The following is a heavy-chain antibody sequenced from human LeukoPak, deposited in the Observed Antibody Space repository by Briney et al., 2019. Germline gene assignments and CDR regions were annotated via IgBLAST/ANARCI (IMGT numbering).Heavy chain of an antibody. D-gene: IGHD6-6*01. CDR3: ARVSGSSSD. J-gene: IGHJ4*02. V-gene: IGHV3-48*03. CDR2: ISSSGTTM. CDR1: GFTFSSYE. Sequence: GGSLRLSCAASGFTFSSYEMNWVRQAPGKGLEWVSYISSSGTTMYYADSVKGRFTISRDNAKNSLYLQMDSLRAEDTAVYYCARVSGSSSDWGQGTLVTVSS.